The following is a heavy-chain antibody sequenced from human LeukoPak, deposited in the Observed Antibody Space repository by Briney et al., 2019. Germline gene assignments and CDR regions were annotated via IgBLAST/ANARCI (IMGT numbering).Heavy chain of an antibody. CDR2: ISAYNGNT. Sequence: ASVKVSCKASGYTFTSYGISWVRQAPGQGLEWMGWISAYNGNTNYAQKLQGRVTMTTDTSTSTAYMELRSLRSDDTAVYYCARDKVSYYDSADAFDIWGQGTMVTVSS. D-gene: IGHD3-22*01. J-gene: IGHJ3*02. CDR3: ARDKVSYYDSADAFDI. V-gene: IGHV1-18*01. CDR1: GYTFTSYG.